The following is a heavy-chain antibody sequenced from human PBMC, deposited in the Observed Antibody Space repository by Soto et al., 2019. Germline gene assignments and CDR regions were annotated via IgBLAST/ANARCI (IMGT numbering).Heavy chain of an antibody. CDR2: ISGSGGST. V-gene: IGHV3-23*01. D-gene: IGHD4-17*01. CDR1: GYSFTSYW. J-gene: IGHJ5*02. Sequence: GESLKISCKGSGYSFTSYWISWVRQAPGKGLEWVSAISGSGGSTYYADSVKGRFTISRDNSKNTLYLQMNSLRAEDTAVYYCAKNDYGETYNWFDPWGQGTLVTVSS. CDR3: AKNDYGETYNWFDP.